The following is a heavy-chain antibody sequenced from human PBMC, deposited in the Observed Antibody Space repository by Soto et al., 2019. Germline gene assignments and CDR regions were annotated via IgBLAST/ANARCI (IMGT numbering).Heavy chain of an antibody. V-gene: IGHV4-31*03. J-gene: IGHJ6*02. CDR3: ARVGYCSGGSCYGYYYYYRMDV. D-gene: IGHD2-15*01. CDR1: GGSISSGGYY. CDR2: IYYSGSI. Sequence: VHLQESGPGLVKPSQTLSLSCTVSGGSISSGGYYWSWIRQHPGRGLEWIGYIYYSGSIYYNPSLKSRVTISVDTSKNQFSLDLSSVTAADTAVYYCARVGYCSGGSCYGYYYYYRMDVWGQGTTVTVSS.